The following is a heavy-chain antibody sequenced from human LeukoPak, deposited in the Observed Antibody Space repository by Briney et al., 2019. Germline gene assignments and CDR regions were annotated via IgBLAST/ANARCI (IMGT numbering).Heavy chain of an antibody. CDR3: AREWGSGSYYNWYNFDF. J-gene: IGHJ4*02. D-gene: IGHD3-10*01. Sequence: SETLSLTCGVSGYSISSGYYWGWIRQPPGEGLEWIGSIYHSGSTSYNASLKSRVTISVDTSKNQFSLKLTSVTAADTAVYYCAREWGSGSYYNWYNFDFWGQGTLVTVSS. V-gene: IGHV4-38-2*02. CDR2: IYHSGST. CDR1: GYSISSGYY.